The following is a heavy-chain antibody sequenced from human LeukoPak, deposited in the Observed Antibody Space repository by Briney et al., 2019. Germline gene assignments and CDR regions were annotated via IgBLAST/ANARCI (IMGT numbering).Heavy chain of an antibody. CDR3: ARALAVAGTGVFDY. D-gene: IGHD6-19*01. CDR1: GDSVSTGSYY. Sequence: SETLSLTCTASGDSVSTGSYYWGWIRQPPGKGLEWIGTIYYTGSTYYNPSLKSRVTISVDTSKNQFSLKLSSVTAADTAVYYYARALAVAGTGVFDYWGQGTLVTVSS. J-gene: IGHJ4*02. V-gene: IGHV4-39*07. CDR2: IYYTGST.